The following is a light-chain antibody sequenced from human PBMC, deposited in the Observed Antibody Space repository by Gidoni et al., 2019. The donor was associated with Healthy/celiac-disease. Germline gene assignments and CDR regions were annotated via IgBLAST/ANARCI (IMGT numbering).Light chain of an antibody. V-gene: IGKV3-20*01. Sequence: IVLTPSPGTLSLSPGDRATLSCRASQSVSSSYLAGYQQKPGQAPRLLIYGASSRATGIPDRFSGSGSGTEFTLTISSLGPEDFAVYYCQQCGSSLFTFGPGTKVGIK. CDR2: GAS. J-gene: IGKJ3*01. CDR1: QSVSSSY. CDR3: QQCGSSLFT.